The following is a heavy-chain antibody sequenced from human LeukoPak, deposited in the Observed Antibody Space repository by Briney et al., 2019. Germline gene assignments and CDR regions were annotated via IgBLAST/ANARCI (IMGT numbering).Heavy chain of an antibody. CDR3: ALRDYSNSNPDY. D-gene: IGHD4-11*01. V-gene: IGHV4-34*01. CDR2: INHSGST. Sequence: SETLSLTCAVYGGSFSGYYWSWIRQPPGKGLEWIGEINHSGSTNYNPSLKSRVTISVDTSKNQFSLKLSSVTAADTAVYYCALRDYSNSNPDYWGQGTLVTVSS. J-gene: IGHJ4*02. CDR1: GGSFSGYY.